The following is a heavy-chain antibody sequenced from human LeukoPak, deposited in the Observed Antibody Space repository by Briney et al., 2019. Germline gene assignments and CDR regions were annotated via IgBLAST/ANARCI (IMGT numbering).Heavy chain of an antibody. D-gene: IGHD3-3*01. J-gene: IGHJ6*03. CDR2: MNPNSGNT. Sequence: ASVKVSCKASGYTFTSYDINWVRQATGQGLEWMGWMNPNSGNTGYAQKFQGRVTITRNTSISTAYMELSSLRSEDTAVYYCARGLLVSVLRFLEWLPRKAPYYYYMDVWGKGTTVTVSS. CDR3: ARGLLVSVLRFLEWLPRKAPYYYYMDV. V-gene: IGHV1-8*03. CDR1: GYTFTSYD.